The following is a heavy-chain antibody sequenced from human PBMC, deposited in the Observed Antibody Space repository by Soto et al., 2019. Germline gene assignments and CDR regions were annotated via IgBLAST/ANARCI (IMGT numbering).Heavy chain of an antibody. J-gene: IGHJ4*02. V-gene: IGHV3-72*01. Sequence: PGGSLRLSCAVSGFTFSDHYMDWVRQAPGKGLEWLGRSRNKANGYTTIYAASVKDRFTISRDDSKDSLVLQMNSLKTEDTAVYHCARVRTTGAYDLDYWGQGTLITVSS. D-gene: IGHD4-17*01. CDR3: ARVRTTGAYDLDY. CDR2: SRNKANGYTT. CDR1: GFTFSDHY.